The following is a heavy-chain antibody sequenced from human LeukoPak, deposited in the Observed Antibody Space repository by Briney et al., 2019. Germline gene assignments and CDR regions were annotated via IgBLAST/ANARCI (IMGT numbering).Heavy chain of an antibody. CDR3: SRNYEEWLRILDY. V-gene: IGHV3-11*06. CDR2: ISSSSSYT. CDR1: GFTFSDYY. Sequence: GGSLRLSCAASGFTFSDYYMSWISQARGKGLEWVSYISSSSSYTNYADSVKGRFTISRDNAKNSLYLQMNSLRAEDTAVYYCSRNYEEWLRILDYWGQGTLVTVSS. J-gene: IGHJ4*02. D-gene: IGHD5-12*01.